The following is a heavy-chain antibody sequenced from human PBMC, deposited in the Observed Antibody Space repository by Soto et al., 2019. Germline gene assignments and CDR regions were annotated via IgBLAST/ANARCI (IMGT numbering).Heavy chain of an antibody. D-gene: IGHD2-15*01. J-gene: IGHJ4*02. CDR3: ARAGRYCSGGSCVHPTY. V-gene: IGHV1-8*01. CDR2: MNHNSGNT. Sequence: QVQLVQSGAEVKKPWASVKVSCKASGYTFTSYDINWVRQATGQGLEWMGWMNHNSGNTGYAQKFQGRVTMTRNTSISTAYMELSSLRSEDRAVYYCARAGRYCSGGSCVHPTYWGQGTLVTVSS. CDR1: GYTFTSYD.